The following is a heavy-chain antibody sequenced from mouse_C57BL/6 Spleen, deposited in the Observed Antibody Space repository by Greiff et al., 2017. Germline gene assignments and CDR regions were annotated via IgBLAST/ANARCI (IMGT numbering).Heavy chain of an antibody. CDR3: ARDGYDYASY. J-gene: IGHJ3*01. CDR1: GYSITSGYY. D-gene: IGHD2-4*01. Sequence: EVQRVESGPGLVKPSQSLSLTCSVTGYSITSGYYWNWIRQFPGNKLEWMGYISYDGSNNYNPSLKNRISITRDTSKNQFFLKLNSVTTEDTATYYCARDGYDYASYWGQGTLVTVSA. V-gene: IGHV3-6*01. CDR2: ISYDGSN.